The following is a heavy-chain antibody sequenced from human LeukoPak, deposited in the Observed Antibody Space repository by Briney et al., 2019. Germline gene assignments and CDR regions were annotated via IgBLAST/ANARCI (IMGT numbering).Heavy chain of an antibody. V-gene: IGHV6-1*01. CDR3: ARRWNARLYNWFDP. Sequence: SQTLSLTCAISGDSVSSNSAAWNWIRQSPSRGLEWLGMTYYRSKWYNDYAVSVESRITINLDTSKNQFSLQLRSVTPEDTAVYYCARRWNARLYNWFDPWGQGTLVTVSS. D-gene: IGHD1-1*01. J-gene: IGHJ5*02. CDR1: GDSVSSNSAA. CDR2: TYYRSKWYN.